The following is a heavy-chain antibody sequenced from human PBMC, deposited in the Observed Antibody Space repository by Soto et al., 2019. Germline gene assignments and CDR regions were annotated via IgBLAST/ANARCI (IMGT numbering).Heavy chain of an antibody. D-gene: IGHD6-13*01. V-gene: IGHV3-23*01. J-gene: IGHJ4*02. CDR3: AKESIRSRYSSSWYGDY. CDR2: ISGSGGST. CDR1: GFTFSSYA. Sequence: GGSLRLSCAASGFTFSSYAMSWVRQAPGKGLEWVSAISGSGGSTYYADSVKGRFTISRDNSKNTLYLQMNSLRAEDTAVYYCAKESIRSRYSSSWYGDYWGQGTLVTVSS.